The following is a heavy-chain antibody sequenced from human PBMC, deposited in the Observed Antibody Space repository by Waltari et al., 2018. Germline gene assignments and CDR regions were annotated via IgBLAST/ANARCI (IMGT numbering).Heavy chain of an antibody. CDR3: SRNFHDPQDV. J-gene: IGHJ6*02. V-gene: IGHV3-53*01. Sequence: EVQLVESGGGLIQPGGSLRLSCAASWFVVINNYMTWVRQAPGKGLEWVSLVWSGGDTHYADSVKGRFTISRDNSKNTVYLQMHDLRAEDTAIYYCSRNFHDPQDVWGQGTTVIVS. D-gene: IGHD3-3*01. CDR1: WFVVINNY. CDR2: VWSGGDT.